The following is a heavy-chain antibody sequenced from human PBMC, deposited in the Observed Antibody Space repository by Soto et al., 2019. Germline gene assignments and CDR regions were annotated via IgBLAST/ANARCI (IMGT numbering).Heavy chain of an antibody. CDR2: ISAYNGNT. J-gene: IGHJ6*03. V-gene: IGHV1-18*01. Sequence: ASVKVSCKASGYTFTSYGISWVRQAPGQGLEWMGWISAYNGNTNYAQKLQGRVTMTTDTSTSTAYMELRSLRSDDTAVYYCARDLGDSSGYYTRPYYYYMDVWGKGTTVTVSS. CDR3: ARDLGDSSGYYTRPYYYYMDV. D-gene: IGHD3-22*01. CDR1: GYTFTSYG.